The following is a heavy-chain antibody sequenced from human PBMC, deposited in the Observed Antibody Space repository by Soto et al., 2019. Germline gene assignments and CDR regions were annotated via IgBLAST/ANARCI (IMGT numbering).Heavy chain of an antibody. Sequence: EVQLVESGGGLVKPGGSLRLSCAASGFTFSSYSMNWVRQAPGKGLEWVSSISSSTTYIYYADSVKGRFTISRDNAKKSLYLRMNSLRVEDTAVYYCARDGGPDHDILTGYYRGAYYYYGMDVWGQGTTVTVSS. CDR2: ISSSTTYI. V-gene: IGHV3-21*02. CDR1: GFTFSSYS. D-gene: IGHD3-9*01. J-gene: IGHJ6*02. CDR3: ARDGGPDHDILTGYYRGAYYYYGMDV.